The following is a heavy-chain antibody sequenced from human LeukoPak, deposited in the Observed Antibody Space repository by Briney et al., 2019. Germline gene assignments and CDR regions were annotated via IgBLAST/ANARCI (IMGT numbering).Heavy chain of an antibody. CDR1: GGSISNYY. Sequence: SETLSLTCIVSGGSISNYYWHWIRQPPGKGLEWIGYFYNSGSSTYNPSLKSRVTISVDTSKEQFSLKVNSVTAADTAVYYCTRGAGWLIDYWGQGILVTVSS. J-gene: IGHJ4*02. V-gene: IGHV4-59*01. CDR2: FYNSGSS. D-gene: IGHD3-16*01. CDR3: TRGAGWLIDY.